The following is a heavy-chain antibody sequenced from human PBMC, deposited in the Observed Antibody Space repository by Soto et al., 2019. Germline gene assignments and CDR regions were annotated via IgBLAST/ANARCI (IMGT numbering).Heavy chain of an antibody. Sequence: VGSLRLSCAASGFTFSSYGMHWVRQAPGKGLEWVAVISYDGSNKYYADSVKGRFTISRDNSKNTLYLQMNSLRAEDTAVYYGAKDQGGATGFDYWGKGTLVTVSS. CDR1: GFTFSSYG. V-gene: IGHV3-30*18. CDR2: ISYDGSNK. D-gene: IGHD1-26*01. J-gene: IGHJ4*02. CDR3: AKDQGGATGFDY.